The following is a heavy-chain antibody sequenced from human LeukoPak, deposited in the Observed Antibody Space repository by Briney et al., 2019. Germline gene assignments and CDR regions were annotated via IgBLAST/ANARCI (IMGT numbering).Heavy chain of an antibody. CDR1: GFTFTSYG. CDR3: ARDPLTDHLPVPDPFDF. CDR2: ISAYNGNT. Sequence: ASVKVSCKASGFTFTSYGFSWVRQAPGQGLEWMGWISAYNGNTNFAQKIQGRITFTTDASTSTAYMELRSLRSDDTAIYYCARDPLTDHLPVPDPFDFWDQGTMVTVSS. D-gene: IGHD2-2*01. J-gene: IGHJ3*01. V-gene: IGHV1-18*01.